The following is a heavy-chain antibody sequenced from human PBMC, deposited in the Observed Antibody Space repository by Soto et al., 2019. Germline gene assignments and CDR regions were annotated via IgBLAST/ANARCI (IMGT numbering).Heavy chain of an antibody. CDR3: AGGRGTNPARQVMSPSGDYYCMDV. D-gene: IGHD3-10*01. CDR1: GGTFNSYA. V-gene: IGHV1-69*01. CDR2: IIPTFGTA. J-gene: IGHJ6*02. Sequence: QVQLVQSGAEVKKPGSSVKLSCKASGGTFNSYAISWVRQAPGQGLEWMGGIIPTFGTANYAQKFQGRGTITADESTSKAYMERSSLRSEDTAVDYCAGGRGTNPARQVMSPSGDYYCMDVWGQGTTVNVSS.